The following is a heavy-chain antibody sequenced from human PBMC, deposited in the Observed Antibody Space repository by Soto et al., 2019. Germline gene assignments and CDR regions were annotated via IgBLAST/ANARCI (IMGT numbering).Heavy chain of an antibody. V-gene: IGHV1-18*01. CDR1: GYTFTSFG. CDR2: ISANNGNT. J-gene: IGHJ4*02. D-gene: IGHD2-15*01. Sequence: QVQLVQSGAEVKKPGASVKVSCKASGYTFTSFGISWFRQAPGQGLEWMGWISANNGNTNYAQKLQVRVTITTDTSKSTAYMEMRSMRPDDTAVYYCVVAAPPYYFDYWGQGTLVTVSS. CDR3: VVAAPPYYFDY.